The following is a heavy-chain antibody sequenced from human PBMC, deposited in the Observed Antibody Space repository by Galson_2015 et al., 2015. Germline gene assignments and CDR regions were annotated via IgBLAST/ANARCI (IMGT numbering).Heavy chain of an antibody. J-gene: IGHJ4*02. CDR3: AKDGLPLFEYSSSLEIDY. Sequence: SLRLSCAASGFTFDDYAMHWVRQAPGKGLEWVSGISWNSGSIGYADSVKGRFTISRDNAKNSLYLQMNSLRAEDTALYYCAKDGLPLFEYSSSLEIDYWGQGTLLTVSS. CDR1: GFTFDDYA. V-gene: IGHV3-9*01. D-gene: IGHD6-6*01. CDR2: ISWNSGSI.